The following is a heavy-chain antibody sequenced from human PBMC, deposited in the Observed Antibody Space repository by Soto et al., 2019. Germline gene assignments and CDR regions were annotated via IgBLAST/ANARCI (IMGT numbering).Heavy chain of an antibody. D-gene: IGHD2-2*01. CDR3: ARDRGYCSSTSCYYYYYYGMDV. CDR1: GRSFSGYY. J-gene: IGHJ6*02. CDR2: INHSGST. V-gene: IGHV4-34*01. Sequence: SETLSLTCAVYGRSFSGYYWSWIRQPPGKGLEWIGEINHSGSTNYNPSLKSRVTISVDTSKNQFSLKLSSVTAADTAVYYCARDRGYCSSTSCYYYYYYGMDVWGQGTTVTVSS.